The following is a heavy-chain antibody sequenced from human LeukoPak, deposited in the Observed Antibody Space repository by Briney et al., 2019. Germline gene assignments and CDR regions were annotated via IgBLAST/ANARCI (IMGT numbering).Heavy chain of an antibody. D-gene: IGHD2-2*02. CDR1: GYSFTSYG. Sequence: ASVKVSCKASGYSFTSYGISWVRQAPGQGLEWMGWISAYNGNTNYAQKLQGRVTMTTDTSTSTAYLELRSLRSDNTALSYCARDVYPSSTSCYTGFDYWGQGPLVTVSS. V-gene: IGHV1-18*01. CDR3: ARDVYPSSTSCYTGFDY. CDR2: ISAYNGNT. J-gene: IGHJ4*02.